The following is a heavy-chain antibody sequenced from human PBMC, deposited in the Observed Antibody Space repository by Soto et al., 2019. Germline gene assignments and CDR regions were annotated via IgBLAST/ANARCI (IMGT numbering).Heavy chain of an antibody. D-gene: IGHD6-19*01. CDR3: ARDRVAAYDAFDI. CDR2: IYSGGST. Sequence: GGSLRLSCAASGFTVSSNYMSWVRQAPGKGLEWVSVIYSGGSTYYADSVKGRFTISRDNSKNTLYLQMNSLRAEDTAVYYCARDRVAAYDAFDIWGQGTMVTVSS. V-gene: IGHV3-66*01. J-gene: IGHJ3*02. CDR1: GFTVSSNY.